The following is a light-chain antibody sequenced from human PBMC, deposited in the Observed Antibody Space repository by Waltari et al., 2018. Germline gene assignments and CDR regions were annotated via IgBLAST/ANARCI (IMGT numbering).Light chain of an antibody. J-gene: IGKJ1*01. V-gene: IGKV2D-29*01. CDR1: QSLLHSDGKTY. CDR3: MQTIQLPRT. CDR2: EVS. Sequence: VMTQTPLSLSVTPGQPAFISCKSSQSLLHSDGKTYLYWYLQKSGQPPQLLIYEVSNRFFGVPDRFNGSGSGTDFTLKISRVEAEDVGVYYCMQTIQLPRTFGQGTKVEIK.